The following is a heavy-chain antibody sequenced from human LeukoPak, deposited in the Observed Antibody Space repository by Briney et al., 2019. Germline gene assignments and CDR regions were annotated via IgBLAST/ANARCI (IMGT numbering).Heavy chain of an antibody. CDR3: ARSRSSWYFDY. V-gene: IGHV3-21*01. CDR2: ISSSSSYI. CDR1: GFTFSSYS. D-gene: IGHD6-13*01. J-gene: IGHJ4*02. Sequence: GGSLRLSCAASGFTFSSYSMNWVRQAPGKELEWVSSISSSSSYIYYADSVKGRFTISRDNAKNSLYLQMNSLRAEDTAVYYCARSRSSWYFDYWGQGTLVTVSS.